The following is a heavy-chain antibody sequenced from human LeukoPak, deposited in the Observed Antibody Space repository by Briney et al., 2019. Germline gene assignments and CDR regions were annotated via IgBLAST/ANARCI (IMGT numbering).Heavy chain of an antibody. V-gene: IGHV4-59*01. D-gene: IGHD3-10*01. CDR3: ARDRAYYYGSGSYSWFDP. J-gene: IGHJ5*02. CDR1: GGSISSYY. Sequence: SETLSLTCTVSGGSISSYYWSWIRQPPGKGLEWIGYIYYSGSTNYNPSLKSRVTISVDTSKNQFSLKLSSVTAADMAVYYCARDRAYYYGSGSYSWFDPWGQGTLVTVSS. CDR2: IYYSGST.